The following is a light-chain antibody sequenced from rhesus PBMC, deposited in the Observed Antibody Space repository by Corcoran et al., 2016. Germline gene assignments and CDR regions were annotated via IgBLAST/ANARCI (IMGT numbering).Light chain of an antibody. CDR3: QSYDAILTTYI. J-gene: IGLJ1*01. CDR2: EAD. V-gene: IGLV1-85*01. Sequence: QSVLTQPPSVSGAPGQRVSISCTGSSSNIGSYGVQWYQQIPGAAPRLLIYEADKRPSGISARFSGSQSGASASLTITGLQSEDEADYYCQSYDAILTTYIFASGTRLTVL. CDR1: SSNIGSYG.